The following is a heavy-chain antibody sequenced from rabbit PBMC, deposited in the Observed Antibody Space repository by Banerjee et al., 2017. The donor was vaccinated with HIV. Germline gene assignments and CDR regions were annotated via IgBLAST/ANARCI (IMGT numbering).Heavy chain of an antibody. V-gene: IGHV1S45*01. CDR3: ARDLAGVIGWNFGL. D-gene: IGHD4-1*01. CDR2: IYTDNDST. J-gene: IGHJ4*01. CDR1: GFDFSNYG. Sequence: QEQLEESGGDLVKPGGSLKVSCKASGFDFSNYGVSWVRQAPGKGLEWIASIYTDNDSTWYASWAKGRFTISKTSSTTVTLQMTSLTAADTATYFCARDLAGVIGWNFGLWGQGTLVTVS.